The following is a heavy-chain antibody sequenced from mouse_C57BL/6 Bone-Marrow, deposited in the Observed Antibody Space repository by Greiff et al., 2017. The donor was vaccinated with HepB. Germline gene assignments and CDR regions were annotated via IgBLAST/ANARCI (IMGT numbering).Heavy chain of an antibody. V-gene: IGHV1-4*01. CDR2: INPSSGYT. CDR3: ARSIYYDYPWFAY. CDR1: GYTFTSYT. D-gene: IGHD2-4*01. J-gene: IGHJ3*01. Sequence: VKVVESGAELARPGASVKMSCKASGYTFTSYTMHWVKQRPGQGLEWIGYINPSSGYTKYNQKFKDKATLTADKSSSTAYMQLSSLTSEDSAVYYCARSIYYDYPWFAYWGQGTLVTVSA.